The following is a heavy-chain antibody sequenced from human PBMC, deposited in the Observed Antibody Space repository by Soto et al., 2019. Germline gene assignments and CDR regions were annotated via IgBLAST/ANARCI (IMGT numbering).Heavy chain of an antibody. D-gene: IGHD2-8*02. J-gene: IGHJ4*02. Sequence: QVQLQQWGAGLLKPSETLSLTCAGYGGSFSGYYWTWIRQPPGRGLEWIGEINHSGSTNYHPSLKSRVTISVDTSKHQFSLKLTSVTAADTAVYYCARDKITGLFDYWGQGTLVTVSS. V-gene: IGHV4-34*01. CDR2: INHSGST. CDR1: GGSFSGYY. CDR3: ARDKITGLFDY.